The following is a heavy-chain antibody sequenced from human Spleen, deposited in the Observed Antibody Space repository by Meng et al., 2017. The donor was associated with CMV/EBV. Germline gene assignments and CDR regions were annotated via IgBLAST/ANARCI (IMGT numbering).Heavy chain of an antibody. CDR2: IGWDGHTT. Sequence: GGSLRLSCVASGFTFNDYAMHWVRQAPGKGLEWLSLIGWDGHTTYYADSVKGRFTISRDNSKNSLYLQMNSLRPEDSAFYYCVKDRVGYSYGYDFDFWGQGTLVTVSS. J-gene: IGHJ4*02. D-gene: IGHD5-18*01. CDR3: VKDRVGYSYGYDFDF. V-gene: IGHV3-43D*03. CDR1: GFTFNDYA.